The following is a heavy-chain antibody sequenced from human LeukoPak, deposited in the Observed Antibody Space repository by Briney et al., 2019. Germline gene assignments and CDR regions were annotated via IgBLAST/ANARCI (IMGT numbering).Heavy chain of an antibody. D-gene: IGHD5-12*01. CDR2: ISWNSGSI. CDR3: AKGMYSGYDLGDYYFDY. V-gene: IGHV3-9*03. Sequence: GRSLRLSCAASGFTFDDYAMHWVRQAPGKGLECVSGISWNSGSIGYADSVKGRFTISRDNAKNSLYLQMNSLRAEDMALYYCAKGMYSGYDLGDYYFDYWGQGTLVTVSS. J-gene: IGHJ4*02. CDR1: GFTFDDYA.